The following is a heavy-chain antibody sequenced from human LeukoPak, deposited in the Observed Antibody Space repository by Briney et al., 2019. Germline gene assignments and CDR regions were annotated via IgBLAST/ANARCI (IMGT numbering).Heavy chain of an antibody. J-gene: IGHJ2*01. CDR3: ARAYCSSTSCPTVRYWYFDL. CDR2: ISAYNGNT. CDR1: GYTFTSYG. Sequence: GAPVKVSCKASGYTFTSYGISWVRQAPGQGLEWMGWISAYNGNTNYAQKLQGRVTMTTDTSTSTAYMELRSLRYDDTAVYYCARAYCSSTSCPTVRYWYFDLWGRGTLVTVSS. V-gene: IGHV1-18*01. D-gene: IGHD2-2*01.